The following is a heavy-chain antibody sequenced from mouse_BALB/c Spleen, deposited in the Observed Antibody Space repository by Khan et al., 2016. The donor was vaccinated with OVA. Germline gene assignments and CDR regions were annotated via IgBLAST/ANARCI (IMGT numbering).Heavy chain of an antibody. CDR1: GYTFTDFT. V-gene: IGHV1S137*01. CDR2: VSTYYGDA. J-gene: IGHJ3*01. Sequence: QVQLKESGAELVRPGVSVKISCKGSGYTFTDFTMHWVKQSHAKSLEWIGVVSTYYGDATYNQKFKVKATMTVDKSSNTAYMELARLTSEDSAIYCCGRGGGGDRFAYWGQGTLVTVST. CDR3: GRGGGGDRFAY.